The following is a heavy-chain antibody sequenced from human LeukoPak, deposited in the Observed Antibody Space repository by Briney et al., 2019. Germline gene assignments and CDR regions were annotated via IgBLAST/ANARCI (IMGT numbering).Heavy chain of an antibody. Sequence: SETLSLTCTVSGGSISSYYWSWIRQPPGKGLEWIGYIYYSGSTNYNPSLKSRVTISVDTSKNQFSLKLSSVTVADTAVYYCAREGPLMGAFDIWGQGTMVTVSS. J-gene: IGHJ3*02. CDR2: IYYSGST. D-gene: IGHD3-10*01. V-gene: IGHV4-59*01. CDR3: AREGPLMGAFDI. CDR1: GGSISSYY.